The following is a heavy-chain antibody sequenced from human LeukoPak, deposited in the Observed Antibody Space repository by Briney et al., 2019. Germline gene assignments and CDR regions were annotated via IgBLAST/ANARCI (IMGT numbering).Heavy chain of an antibody. Sequence: GGSLRLSCAASGFTFSNYTMNWVRQAPGKGLEWVSYISSSSSTIYYADSVEGRFTISRDNAKKSLYLQMNSLRAEDTAVYYCARGTRYYFDYWGQGTLVTVSS. D-gene: IGHD3/OR15-3a*01. CDR1: GFTFSNYT. CDR2: ISSSSSTI. CDR3: ARGTRYYFDY. J-gene: IGHJ4*02. V-gene: IGHV3-48*04.